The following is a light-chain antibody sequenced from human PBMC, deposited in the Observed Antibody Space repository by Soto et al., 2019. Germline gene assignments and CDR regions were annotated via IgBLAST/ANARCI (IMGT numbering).Light chain of an antibody. CDR3: GTWDNSLSPYWV. V-gene: IGLV1-51*01. CDR2: DND. J-gene: IGLJ3*02. CDR1: TSNIGNNY. Sequence: QSVLTQPPSVSAAPGQKVTISCSGTTSNIGNNYVSWYQQIPGTAPQLLIYDNDKRPSGIPDRFSGSKSGTSATLGITGLQTGDEADYYCGTWDNSLSPYWVFGGGTKLTVL.